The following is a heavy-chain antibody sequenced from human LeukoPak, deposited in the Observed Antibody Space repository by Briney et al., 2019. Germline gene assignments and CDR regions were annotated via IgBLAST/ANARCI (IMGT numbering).Heavy chain of an antibody. CDR3: ARATWDYDILTDQANWFDP. Sequence: GESLKISCKGSGYSFTSYWIGWVRQMPGKGLEWMGIIYPGDSDTRCSPSFQGQVTISADKSISTAYLQWSSLKASDTAMYYCARATWDYDILTDQANWFDPWGQGTLVTVSS. J-gene: IGHJ5*02. V-gene: IGHV5-51*01. CDR1: GYSFTSYW. CDR2: IYPGDSDT. D-gene: IGHD3-9*01.